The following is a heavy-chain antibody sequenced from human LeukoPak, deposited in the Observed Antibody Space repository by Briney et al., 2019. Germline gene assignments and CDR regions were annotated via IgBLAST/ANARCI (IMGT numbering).Heavy chain of an antibody. Sequence: SETLSLTCTVSGGSISSYYWSWIRQPPGKGLEWIGYIYYSGSTNYNPSLKSRVTISVDTSKNQFSLKLSSVTAADTAVYYCARPFYGSGSYYSAGDYWGQGTLVTVSS. CDR2: IYYSGST. D-gene: IGHD3-10*01. CDR1: GGSISSYY. V-gene: IGHV4-59*08. CDR3: ARPFYGSGSYYSAGDY. J-gene: IGHJ4*02.